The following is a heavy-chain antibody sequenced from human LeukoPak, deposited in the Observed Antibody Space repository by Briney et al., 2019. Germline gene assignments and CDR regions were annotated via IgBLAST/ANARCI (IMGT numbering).Heavy chain of an antibody. CDR1: GFTFSSYG. CDR2: IKDDGSDK. Sequence: RTGRSLRLSCAASGFTFSSYGMHWVRQAPGQGLEWVASIKDDGSDKYYLDSVRGRFTISRDNAEDSLYLQLDDLRAEDTAVFYCARHLLRGQNFDYWGQGTLVTVSS. V-gene: IGHV3-7*01. J-gene: IGHJ4*02. CDR3: ARHLLRGQNFDY.